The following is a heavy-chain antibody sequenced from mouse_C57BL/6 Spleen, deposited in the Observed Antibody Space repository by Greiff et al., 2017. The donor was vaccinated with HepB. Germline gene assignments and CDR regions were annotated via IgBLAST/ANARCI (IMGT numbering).Heavy chain of an antibody. Sequence: QVQLQQPGAELVMPGASVKLSCKASGYTFTSYWMHWVKQRPGQGLEWIGEIDPSDSYTNYNQKFKGKSTLTVDKSSSTAYMQLSSLTSEDSAVYYCASVYYGNYDAYWYFDVWGTGTTVTVSS. D-gene: IGHD2-1*01. J-gene: IGHJ1*03. CDR3: ASVYYGNYDAYWYFDV. V-gene: IGHV1-69*01. CDR1: GYTFTSYW. CDR2: IDPSDSYT.